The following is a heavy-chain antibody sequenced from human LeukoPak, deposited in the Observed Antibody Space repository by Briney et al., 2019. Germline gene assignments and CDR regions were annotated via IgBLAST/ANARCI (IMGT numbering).Heavy chain of an antibody. V-gene: IGHV4-34*01. CDR3: ARRNYSGSYYVIDY. D-gene: IGHD1-26*01. J-gene: IGHJ4*02. Sequence: SETLSLTCAVYGGSFSGYYWSWIRQPPGKGLEWIGEINHSGSTNYNPSLKSRVTISVDTSKNQFSLKLSSVTAADTAVYYCARRNYSGSYYVIDYWGQGTLVTVSS. CDR2: INHSGST. CDR1: GGSFSGYY.